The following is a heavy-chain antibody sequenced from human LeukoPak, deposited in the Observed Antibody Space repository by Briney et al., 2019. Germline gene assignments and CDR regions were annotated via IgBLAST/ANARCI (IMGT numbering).Heavy chain of an antibody. CDR2: IYYSGST. J-gene: IGHJ5*02. D-gene: IGHD3-10*01. CDR1: GGSISSYY. Sequence: SSETLSLTCTVSGGSISSYYWSWIRQPPGKGLEWIGYIYYSGSTNYNPSLKSRVTISVDTSKNQFSLKLSSVTAADTAVYYCARQEWFGELLPLSWFDPWGQGTLVTVSS. CDR3: ARQEWFGELLPLSWFDP. V-gene: IGHV4-59*08.